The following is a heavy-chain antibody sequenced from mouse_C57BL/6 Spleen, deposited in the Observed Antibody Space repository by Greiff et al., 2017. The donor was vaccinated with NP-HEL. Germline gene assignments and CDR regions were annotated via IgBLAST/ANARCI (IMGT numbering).Heavy chain of an antibody. D-gene: IGHD2-4*01. CDR1: GYTFTDYY. CDR2: IYPGSGNT. V-gene: IGHV1-76*01. J-gene: IGHJ3*01. CDR3: ARSKDYLLFAY. Sequence: QVQLQQSGAELVRPGASVKLSCKASGYTFTDYYINWVKQRPGQGLEWIARIYPGSGNTYYNEKFKGKATLTAEKSSSTAYMQLSSLTSEDSAVYFCARSKDYLLFAYWGQGTLVTVSA.